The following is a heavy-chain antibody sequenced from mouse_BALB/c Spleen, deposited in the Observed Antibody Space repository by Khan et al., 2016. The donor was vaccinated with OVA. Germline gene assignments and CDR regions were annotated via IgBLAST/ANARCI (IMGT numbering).Heavy chain of an antibody. CDR1: GFTFSYFG. CDR2: ISSGSSTI. CDR3: ASSLFWSWFAS. V-gene: IGHV5-17*02. J-gene: IGHJ3*01. Sequence: EGERGEGGGGLVQPGGSRKLSCAASGFTFSYFGMHWVRQAPEKGLEWVAYISSGSSTIYYADTVKGRFTISRDNPKNTLLLQMTSLRSEDTAMYYCASSLFWSWFASWGQGTLVTVSA.